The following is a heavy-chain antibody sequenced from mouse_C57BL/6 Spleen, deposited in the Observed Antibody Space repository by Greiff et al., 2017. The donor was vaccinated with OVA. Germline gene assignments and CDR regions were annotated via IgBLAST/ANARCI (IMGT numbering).Heavy chain of an antibody. CDR1: GYAFSSYW. CDR2: IYPGDGDT. D-gene: IGHD4-1*01. CDR3: ARRTGPGYFDY. Sequence: QVQLKQSGAELVKPGASVTISCKASGYAFSSYWMNWVKQRPGKGLEWIGQIYPGDGDTNYNGKFKGKATLTADKSSSTAYMQLSGLTSEDSAVYFCARRTGPGYFDYWGKGTTLTVSS. V-gene: IGHV1-80*01. J-gene: IGHJ2*01.